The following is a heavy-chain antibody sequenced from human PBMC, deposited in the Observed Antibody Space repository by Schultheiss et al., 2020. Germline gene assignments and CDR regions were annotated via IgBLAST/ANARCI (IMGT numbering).Heavy chain of an antibody. Sequence: GESLKISCKGSGYSFTNYWITWVRQMPGKGLEWMGRIDPSDSYTNYSPSFQGHVTFSADKSISTAYLQWSSLKASDTAMYYCARREMSSGSYYIYWGQGTLVTVSS. CDR3: ARREMSSGSYYIY. D-gene: IGHD1-26*01. J-gene: IGHJ4*02. V-gene: IGHV5-10-1*01. CDR1: GYSFTNYW. CDR2: IDPSDSYT.